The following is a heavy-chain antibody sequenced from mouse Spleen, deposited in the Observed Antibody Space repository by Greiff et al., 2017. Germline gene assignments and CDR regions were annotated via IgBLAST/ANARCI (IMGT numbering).Heavy chain of an antibody. CDR3: ARGTTMITTTFDY. V-gene: IGHV1-20*02. Sequence: EVKLMESGPELVKPGASVKISCKASGYSFTGYFMNWVMQSHGKSLEWIGRINPYNGDTFYNQKFKGKATLTVDKSSSTAHMELRSLASEDSAVYYCARGTTMITTTFDYWGQGTTLTVSS. CDR1: GYSFTGYF. D-gene: IGHD2-4*01. J-gene: IGHJ2*01. CDR2: INPYNGDT.